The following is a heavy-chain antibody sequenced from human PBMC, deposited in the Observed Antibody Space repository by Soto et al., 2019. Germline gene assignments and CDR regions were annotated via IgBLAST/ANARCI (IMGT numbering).Heavy chain of an antibody. V-gene: IGHV1-2*02. CDR1: GYTFTGYY. Sequence: ASVKVSCKASGYTFTGYYMHWVRQAPGQGLEWMGWINPNSGGTNYAQKFQGRVTMTRDTSISTAYMELSRLRSDDTAVYYCARDLPRGAATTRGATGSFDPWGQGTMVTVSS. CDR2: INPNSGGT. CDR3: ARDLPRGAATTRGATGSFDP. D-gene: IGHD1-26*01. J-gene: IGHJ5*02.